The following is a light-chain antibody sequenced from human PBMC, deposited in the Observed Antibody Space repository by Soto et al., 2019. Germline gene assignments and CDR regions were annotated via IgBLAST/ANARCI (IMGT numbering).Light chain of an antibody. CDR2: DAS. CDR3: QQCYSTPYT. V-gene: IGKV1-39*01. J-gene: IGKJ2*01. Sequence: DIQMTQSPSSLSASVGDRVSVTCRASQSINIHLNWYQQKPGKAPTLLIYDASNLQSGVPSRFSGSGSGTDFTLTISSLQPEDSATYYCQQCYSTPYTFGQGTKVEIK. CDR1: QSINIH.